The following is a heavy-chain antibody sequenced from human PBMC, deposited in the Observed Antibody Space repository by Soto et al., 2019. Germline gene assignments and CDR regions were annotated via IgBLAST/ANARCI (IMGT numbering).Heavy chain of an antibody. Sequence: PGGSLRLSCAASGFTFSSYAMSWVRQAPGKGLEWVSAISGSGGSTYYADSVKGRFTISRDNSKNTLYLQMNSLRAEDTAVYYCANGGGVAATPYYYYYGMDVWGQGTTVTVSS. D-gene: IGHD2-15*01. CDR1: GFTFSSYA. V-gene: IGHV3-23*01. CDR3: ANGGGVAATPYYYYYGMDV. CDR2: ISGSGGST. J-gene: IGHJ6*02.